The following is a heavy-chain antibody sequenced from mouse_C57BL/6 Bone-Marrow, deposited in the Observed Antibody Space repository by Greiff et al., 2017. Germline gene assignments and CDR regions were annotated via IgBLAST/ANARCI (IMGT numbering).Heavy chain of an antibody. Sequence: EVKLQESGAELVRPGASVKLSCTASGFNIKDDYMHWVKQRPEQGLEWIGGIDPENGDTEYASKFQGKATITADTSSNTAYLQLSSLTSYDTAVYYCTPYELDGYWGQGTTLTVSS. CDR2: IDPENGDT. J-gene: IGHJ2*01. CDR1: GFNIKDDY. D-gene: IGHD2-3*01. V-gene: IGHV14-4*01. CDR3: TPYELDGY.